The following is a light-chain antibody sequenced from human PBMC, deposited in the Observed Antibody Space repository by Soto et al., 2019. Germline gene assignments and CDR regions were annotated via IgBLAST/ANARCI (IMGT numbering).Light chain of an antibody. CDR3: QQYGESPWT. CDR1: QSVSSN. Sequence: EIVMTQSPATLSVSPGERATLSCRASQSVSSNLAWYQQKPGQAPRLLIYGASSRATAIPDRFSGSGSGTDFTLTISRLEPEDFAVYYCQQYGESPWTFGQGTKVDI. V-gene: IGKV3-20*01. J-gene: IGKJ1*01. CDR2: GAS.